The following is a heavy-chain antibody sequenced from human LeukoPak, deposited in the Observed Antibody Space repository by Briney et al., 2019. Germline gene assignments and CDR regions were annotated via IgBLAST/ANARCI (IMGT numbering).Heavy chain of an antibody. V-gene: IGHV3-33*06. CDR3: AKKGGFGYGGDWYFDL. J-gene: IGHJ2*01. D-gene: IGHD3-10*01. Sequence: GGSLRLSCAASGFTFSSYGMHWVRQAPGKGLEWVAVIWYDGSNKYYADSVKGRFTISRDNSKNTLYLQMNSLRAEDTAVYYCAKKGGFGYGGDWYFDLWGRDTLVTVSS. CDR1: GFTFSSYG. CDR2: IWYDGSNK.